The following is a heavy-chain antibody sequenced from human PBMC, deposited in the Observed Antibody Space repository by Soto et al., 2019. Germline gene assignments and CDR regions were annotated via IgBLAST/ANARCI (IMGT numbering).Heavy chain of an antibody. CDR2: IYHSGST. CDR1: GGSISSGGYS. Sequence: PSETLSLTCAVSGGSISSGGYSWSWIRQPPGKGLEWIGYIYHSGSTYYNPSLKSRVTISVDRSKNQFSLKLSSVTAADTAVYYCAGYDSSGYSTFDYWGQGTLVTVS. D-gene: IGHD3-22*01. J-gene: IGHJ4*02. V-gene: IGHV4-30-2*01. CDR3: AGYDSSGYSTFDY.